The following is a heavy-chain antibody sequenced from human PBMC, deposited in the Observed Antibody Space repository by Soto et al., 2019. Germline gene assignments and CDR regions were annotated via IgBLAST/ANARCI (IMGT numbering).Heavy chain of an antibody. J-gene: IGHJ6*02. CDR3: ARGFDSEGYGMDV. D-gene: IGHD3-9*01. CDR1: VGSISSYY. V-gene: IGHV4-59*01. CDR2: IYYSGST. Sequence: PSETLSLTCTVSVGSISSYYWSWIRQPPGKGLEWIGYIYYSGSTNYNPSLKSRVTISVDTSKNQFSLKLSSVTAADTAVYYCARGFDSEGYGMDVWGQGTTVTVSS.